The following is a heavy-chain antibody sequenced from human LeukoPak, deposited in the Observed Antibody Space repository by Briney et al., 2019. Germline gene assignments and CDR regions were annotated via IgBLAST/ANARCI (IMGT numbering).Heavy chain of an antibody. J-gene: IGHJ6*03. Sequence: SETLSLTCTVCGGSISSYYWSWIRQPAGKGLEWIGRIYTSGSTNYNPSLKSRVTMSADTSKNQFSLMLRSVTAADTAVYYCARGYNWGSPTRNFYYLDVWGKGTTVTVSS. V-gene: IGHV4-4*07. CDR2: IYTSGST. D-gene: IGHD7-27*01. CDR3: ARGYNWGSPTRNFYYLDV. CDR1: GGSISSYY.